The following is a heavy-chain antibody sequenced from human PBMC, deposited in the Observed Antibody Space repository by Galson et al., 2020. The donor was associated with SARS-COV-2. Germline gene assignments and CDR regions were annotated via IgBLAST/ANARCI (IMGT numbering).Heavy chain of an antibody. D-gene: IGHD3-22*01. V-gene: IGHV3-30*18. CDR1: GFTFGSYG. CDR3: AKDQNRYYHDSSGYYSSFDY. Sequence: GESLKISCVASGFTFGSYGMHWVRQAPGNGLEWVAVISYDGTNKYYADSVKGRFSISRENFKNTLYLQMNSLRVEDTALYYCAKDQNRYYHDSSGYYSSFDYWGQGTLVTVSS. CDR2: ISYDGTNK. J-gene: IGHJ4*02.